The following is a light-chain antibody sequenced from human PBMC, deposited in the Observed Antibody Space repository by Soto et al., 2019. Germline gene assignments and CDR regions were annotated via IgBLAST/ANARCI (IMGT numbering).Light chain of an antibody. CDR2: DVT. CDR3: CSYTGTYTMV. Sequence: QSALTQPRSVSGSPGQSVTISCTGTSSDVGGYNYVSWYQQHPGKAPKLMIYDVTKWPSGVPDRFSGSKSDNTASLTISGLQAEDEADYYCCSYTGTYTMVFGGGTKLTVL. V-gene: IGLV2-11*01. CDR1: SSDVGGYNY. J-gene: IGLJ2*01.